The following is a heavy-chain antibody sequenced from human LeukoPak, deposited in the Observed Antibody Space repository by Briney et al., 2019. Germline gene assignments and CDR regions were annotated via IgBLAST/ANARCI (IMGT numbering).Heavy chain of an antibody. D-gene: IGHD6-19*01. CDR1: GGTFSSYA. V-gene: IGHV1-69*13. J-gene: IGHJ1*01. Sequence: SVKVSCKVSGGTFSSYAISWVRQAPGQGLEWMGGIIPIFGTANYAQKFQSRVTITADDSTTTAYMELSSLRFEDTAVYYCARPARGFSTDWLEYFQHWGQGTLVTVSS. CDR3: ARPARGFSTDWLEYFQH. CDR2: IIPIFGTA.